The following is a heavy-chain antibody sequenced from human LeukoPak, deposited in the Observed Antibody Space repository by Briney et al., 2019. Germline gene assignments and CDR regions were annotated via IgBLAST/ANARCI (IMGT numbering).Heavy chain of an antibody. V-gene: IGHV3-21*01. D-gene: IGHD3-16*01. J-gene: IGHJ4*02. CDR2: ISSSSSYI. CDR1: GFTFSSYA. CDR3: ARAFMITFGGAFDY. Sequence: PGGSLRLSCAASGFTFSSYAMHWVRQAPGKGLEWVSSISSSSSYIYYADSVKGRFTISRDNAKNSLYLQMNSLRAEDTAVYYCARAFMITFGGAFDYWGQGTLVTVSS.